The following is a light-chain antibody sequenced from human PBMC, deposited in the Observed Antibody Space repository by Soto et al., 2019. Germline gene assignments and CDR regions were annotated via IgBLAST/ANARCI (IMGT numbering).Light chain of an antibody. CDR1: QSINNY. CDR2: AAS. V-gene: IGKV1-39*01. CDR3: QQNYSTQMIT. J-gene: IGKJ5*01. Sequence: DIQMTQSPSSLSASVGDRVYITCRASQSINNYLNWYQQKPGKAPKLLLYAASSLQGGVPSRFSGSGSGTDFSLTTSSLQPDDFSTYYCQQNYSTQMITFGQGTRLEIK.